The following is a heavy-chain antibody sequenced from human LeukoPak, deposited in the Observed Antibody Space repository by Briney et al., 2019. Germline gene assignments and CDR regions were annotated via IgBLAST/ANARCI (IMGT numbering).Heavy chain of an antibody. J-gene: IGHJ4*02. V-gene: IGHV3-9*03. D-gene: IGHD3-22*01. CDR1: GFTFDDYG. CDR3: AKDTQADYYDSSGYTDY. Sequence: GGSLRLSCAASGFTFDDYGMHWIRQAPGKGLEWVSGISWNSGRIGYADSVKGRFTIYRDNAKNSLYLQMNSLRAEDMALYYCAKDTQADYYDSSGYTDYWGQGTLVTVSS. CDR2: ISWNSGRI.